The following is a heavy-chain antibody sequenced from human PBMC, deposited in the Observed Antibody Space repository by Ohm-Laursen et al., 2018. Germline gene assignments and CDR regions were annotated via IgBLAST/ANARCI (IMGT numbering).Heavy chain of an antibody. CDR2: ISGSGSP. V-gene: IGHV4-59*08. D-gene: IGHD3-10*01. CDR1: GDSISSSY. J-gene: IGHJ4*02. Sequence: SQTLSLTCTVSGDSISSSYWTWIRQSPGKGLEWIGYISGSGSPDYNPSLKSRVTISLDSSKNLFSLKLTSVTAADTAVYFCARTGPTMYFDYWDQGTLVTVSS. CDR3: ARTGPTMYFDY.